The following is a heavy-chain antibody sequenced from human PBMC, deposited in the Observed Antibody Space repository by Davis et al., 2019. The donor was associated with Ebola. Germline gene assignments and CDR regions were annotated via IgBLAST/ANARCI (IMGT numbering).Heavy chain of an antibody. V-gene: IGHV4-34*01. CDR2: INHSGST. J-gene: IGHJ6*02. CDR1: GGSFSGYY. D-gene: IGHD3-3*01. Sequence: MPSETLSLTCAVYGGSFSGYYWSWIRQPPGKGLEWIGEINHSGSTNYNPSLKGRVTISVDTSKNQFSLKLSSVTAADTAVYYCAREKGRFLEWSVYYYYGMDVWGQGTTVTVSS. CDR3: AREKGRFLEWSVYYYYGMDV.